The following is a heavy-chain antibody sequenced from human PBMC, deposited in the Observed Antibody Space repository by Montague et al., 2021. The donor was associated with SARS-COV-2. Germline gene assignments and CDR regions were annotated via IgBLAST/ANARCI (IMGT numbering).Heavy chain of an antibody. Sequence: SETLSLTCSVSGGSPSTYYWSWIRQPPGKGLEWIGYIDDSGTTRXXPSXRSRATISLDLSKNQFSLDLNSVTAADTAVYYCARNAYNHYGLDVWGQGTTVTVSS. CDR3: ARNAYNHYGLDV. V-gene: IGHV4-59*08. CDR1: GGSPSTYY. J-gene: IGHJ6*02. CDR2: IDDSGTT.